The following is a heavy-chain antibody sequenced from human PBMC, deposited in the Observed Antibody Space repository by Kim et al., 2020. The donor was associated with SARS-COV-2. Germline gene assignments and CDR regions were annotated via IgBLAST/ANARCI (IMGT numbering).Heavy chain of an antibody. CDR2: IYDGDNT. Sequence: GGSLRLSCAPSGFGVSSNYMSWVRQAPGKGLEWVSLIYDGDNTYYADSVKGRFTISRDKFRNTLYLQMNNLRADDTAVYYCATSHTLFSGTYWPPFDYWGQGTLVTVSS. CDR1: GFGVSSNY. CDR3: ATSHTLFSGTYWPPFDY. V-gene: IGHV3-53*01. J-gene: IGHJ4*02. D-gene: IGHD1-26*01.